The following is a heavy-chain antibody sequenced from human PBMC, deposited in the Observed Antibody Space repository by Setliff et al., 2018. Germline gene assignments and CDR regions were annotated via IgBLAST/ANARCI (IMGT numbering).Heavy chain of an antibody. J-gene: IGHJ4*02. CDR1: GGTFTYYY. CDR2: INHSGST. V-gene: IGHV4-34*01. CDR3: ARGRNIAIRLLDS. D-gene: IGHD6-6*01. Sequence: PSETLSLTCAASGGTFTYYYWTRIRQPPGKGLEWIGEINHSGSTNYNPSLKSRATISIDTSKNQFSLNLRYVTAADTAVYYCARGRNIAIRLLDSWGQGNLVTVSS.